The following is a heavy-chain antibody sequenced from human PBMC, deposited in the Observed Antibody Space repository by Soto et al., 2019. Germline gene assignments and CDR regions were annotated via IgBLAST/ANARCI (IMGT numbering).Heavy chain of an antibody. CDR2: FDPEDDEI. D-gene: IGHD2-21*02. J-gene: IGHJ4*02. Sequence: ASVKVSCKVSGDTLSELSIHWVRQAPGKGLECMGRFDPEDDEIVYAQKFQGRVTMTEDTSTDTSYMEVTSLTSEDTAVYYCATERLGFCDSDNCYRHYFDSWGQGSLVTVPS. CDR1: GDTLSELS. CDR3: ATERLGFCDSDNCYRHYFDS. V-gene: IGHV1-24*01.